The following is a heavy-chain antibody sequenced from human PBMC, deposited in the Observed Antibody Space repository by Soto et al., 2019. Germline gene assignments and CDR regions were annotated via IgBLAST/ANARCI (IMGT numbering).Heavy chain of an antibody. J-gene: IGHJ3*02. CDR3: ARRSTWGGVDACDI. D-gene: IGHD3-16*01. V-gene: IGHV1-69*13. CDR1: GGPVSSYA. Sequence: SAKVSCNASGGPVSSYAIGWVRQAPGQGLEWMGGIIPLFGTANYAQKFQGRVTITADESTSTAYMELSSMRAEDTAVYYCARRSTWGGVDACDIWGHGKMVTLS. CDR2: IIPLFGTA.